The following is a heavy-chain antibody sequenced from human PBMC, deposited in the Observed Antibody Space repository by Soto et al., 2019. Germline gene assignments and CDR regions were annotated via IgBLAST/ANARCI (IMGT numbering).Heavy chain of an antibody. Sequence: LSLTCTVSGGSISSYYWSWIRQPPGKGLDWIGYIYYSGSTNYNPSLKSRVTISVDTSKNQFSLKLSSVTAADTAVYYCAGPYSGSYDYWGQGTLVTVS. V-gene: IGHV4-59*01. CDR3: AGPYSGSYDY. D-gene: IGHD1-26*01. CDR2: IYYSGST. CDR1: GGSISSYY. J-gene: IGHJ4*02.